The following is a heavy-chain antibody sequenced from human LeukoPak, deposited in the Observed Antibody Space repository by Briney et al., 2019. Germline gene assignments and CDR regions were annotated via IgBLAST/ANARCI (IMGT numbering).Heavy chain of an antibody. CDR1: GGSFRGYY. CDR2: INHSGST. V-gene: IGHV4-34*01. Sequence: SETLSLTCAVYGGSFRGYYWSWIRQPPGKGLEGIGEINHSGSTNYNPSLKSRVTISVDTSKNQFSLKLSSVTAADTAVYYCASTDIVVVPAAIRGHNWFDPWGQGTLVTVSS. D-gene: IGHD2-2*02. CDR3: ASTDIVVVPAAIRGHNWFDP. J-gene: IGHJ5*02.